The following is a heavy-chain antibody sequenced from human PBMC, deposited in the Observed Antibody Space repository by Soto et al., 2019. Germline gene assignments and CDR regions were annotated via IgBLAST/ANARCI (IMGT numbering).Heavy chain of an antibody. D-gene: IGHD3-16*01. CDR1: GFSLSTSGVG. J-gene: IGHJ3*01. CDR3: AHIDYYDNRQAFEF. V-gene: IGHV2-5*02. CDR2: IYWDDDK. Sequence: QITLKESGPPLVKPTQTLTLTCTFSGFSLSTSGVGVGWIRQPPGKALEWLALIYWDDDKRYSPSLESRVTITKDTSKNQVVLTMTNMDPVDTATYYCAHIDYYDNRQAFEFWGQGTMVTVSS.